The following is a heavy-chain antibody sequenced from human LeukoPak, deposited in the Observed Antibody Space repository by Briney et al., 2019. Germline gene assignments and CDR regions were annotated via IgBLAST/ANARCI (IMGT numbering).Heavy chain of an antibody. Sequence: SETLSLTSTVSGGSISSSSYYWGWIRQPPGKGLEWIGSIYYSGSTYYDPSLKSRVTISVDTSKNQFSLKLSSVTAADTAVYYCARHPRPPQYSSSWSNWFDPWGQGTLVTVSS. J-gene: IGHJ5*02. CDR3: ARHPRPPQYSSSWSNWFDP. CDR1: GGSISSSSYY. V-gene: IGHV4-39*01. CDR2: IYYSGST. D-gene: IGHD6-13*01.